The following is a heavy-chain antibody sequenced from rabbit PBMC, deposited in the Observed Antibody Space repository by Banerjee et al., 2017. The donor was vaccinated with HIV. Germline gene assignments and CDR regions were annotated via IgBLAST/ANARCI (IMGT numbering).Heavy chain of an antibody. J-gene: IGHJ4*01. CDR2: INAFTGKA. V-gene: IGHV1S45*01. CDR1: GFSFSNKAV. Sequence: QEQLVESGGGLVKPEGSLKLSCTASGFSFSNKAVMCWVRQTPGKGLEWIECINAFTGKAGYSRLSQGRFTFSKTSANTWTLQITSLTAADTASYFCSRDLYGVIGWNCGWWGPGTLFSVS. CDR3: SRDLYGVIGWNCGW. D-gene: IGHD2-1*01.